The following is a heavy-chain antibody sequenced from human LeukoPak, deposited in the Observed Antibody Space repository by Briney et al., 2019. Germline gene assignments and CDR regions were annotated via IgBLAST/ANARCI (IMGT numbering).Heavy chain of an antibody. D-gene: IGHD2-2*02. CDR1: GFTFSSYA. CDR3: ANGCSSTSCYMGWDYYYYGMDV. CDR2: ISGSGGST. V-gene: IGHV3-23*01. Sequence: GGSLRLSCAASGFTFSSYAMSWVRQAPGKGLEWVSAISGSGGSTYYADPVKGRFTISRDNSKNTLYLQMNSLRAEDTAVYYCANGCSSTSCYMGWDYYYYGMDVWGKGTTVTVSS. J-gene: IGHJ6*04.